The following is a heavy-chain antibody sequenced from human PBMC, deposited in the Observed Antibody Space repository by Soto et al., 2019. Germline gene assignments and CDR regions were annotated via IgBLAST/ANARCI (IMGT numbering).Heavy chain of an antibody. D-gene: IGHD3-16*01. CDR3: ATKPLRGREYVYFDH. V-gene: IGHV1-69*06. CDR1: GGTFSSYS. J-gene: IGHJ4*02. CDR2: IIPIFGST. Sequence: QVQLVQSGAEVRKPGSSVKVSCEASGGTFSSYSINWVRQAPGQGLEWMGGIIPIFGSTNYAQKFQGRVTITADKSTNTVSMELNSLRPDDTALYFCATKPLRGREYVYFDHWGQGTLLTVSS.